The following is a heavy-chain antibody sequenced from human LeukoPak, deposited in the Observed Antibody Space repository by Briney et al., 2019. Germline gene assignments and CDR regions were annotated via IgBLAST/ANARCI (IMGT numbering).Heavy chain of an antibody. CDR3: ARGPYNSGWCSFDY. Sequence: PSETLSLTCTVSGGSISSYYWSWLRQPAGKELEWIGRIYTSGNTNYNPSLKSRVTMSVDTSKNQFSLKLTSVTAADTAFYYCARGPYNSGWCSFDYWGQGTLVTVSS. J-gene: IGHJ4*02. CDR2: IYTSGNT. D-gene: IGHD6-19*01. V-gene: IGHV4-4*07. CDR1: GGSISSYY.